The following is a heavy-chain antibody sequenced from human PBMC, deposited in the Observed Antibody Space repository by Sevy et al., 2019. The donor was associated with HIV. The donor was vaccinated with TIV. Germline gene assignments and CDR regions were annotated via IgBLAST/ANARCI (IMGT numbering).Heavy chain of an antibody. CDR1: GFAFYDYS. CDR3: AREGCTKPHDY. J-gene: IGHJ4*02. CDR2: LSFGSGKI. Sequence: GGSLRLSCAASGFAFYDYSMSWIRQAPGKGLEWVATLSFGSGKIYYADSVKGRFTISRDNSKNSFYLQMDNLKVEDTALYYCAREGCTKPHDYWGQGTRVTVSS. D-gene: IGHD2-8*01. V-gene: IGHV3-23*01.